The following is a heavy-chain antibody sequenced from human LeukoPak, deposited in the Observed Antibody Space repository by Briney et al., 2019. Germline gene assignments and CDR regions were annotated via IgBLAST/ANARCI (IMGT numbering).Heavy chain of an antibody. CDR3: ARVAGPAHYDFWSGYTGYGMDV. D-gene: IGHD3-3*01. CDR2: IYYSGST. CDR1: GGSIRSYY. Sequence: SETLSLTCTVSGGSIRSYYWSWIRQPPGKGLEWIGYIYYSGSTNYNPSLKSRVTISVDTSKNQFSLKRSSVTAADTAVYYCARVAGPAHYDFWSGYTGYGMDVWGQGTTVTVS. J-gene: IGHJ6*02. V-gene: IGHV4-59*01.